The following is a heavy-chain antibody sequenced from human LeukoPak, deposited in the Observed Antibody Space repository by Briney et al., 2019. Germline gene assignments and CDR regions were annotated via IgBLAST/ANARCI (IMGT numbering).Heavy chain of an antibody. CDR2: ISAYNGNT. Sequence: EASVKVSCKASGYTFNSYGISWVRQAPGQGLEWMGWISAYNGNTNYAQKLQGRVTMATDTSTSTAYMELRSLRSDDTAVYYCARVASSGWYYFDYWGQGTLVTVSS. CDR1: GYTFNSYG. CDR3: ARVASSGWYYFDY. D-gene: IGHD6-19*01. V-gene: IGHV1-18*01. J-gene: IGHJ4*02.